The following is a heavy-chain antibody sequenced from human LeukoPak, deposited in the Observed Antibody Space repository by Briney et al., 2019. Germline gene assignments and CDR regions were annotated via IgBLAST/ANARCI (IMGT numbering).Heavy chain of an antibody. CDR3: ASLSLVTAIRSPFDY. J-gene: IGHJ4*02. CDR2: IKQDGSEK. Sequence: SGGSLRLSCAASGFTFSSYWMSWVRQAPRKGLEWVANIKQDGSEKYYVDSVKGRFTISRDNAKNSLYLQMNSPRAEDTAVYYCASLSLVTAIRSPFDYWGQGTLVTASS. D-gene: IGHD2-21*02. CDR1: GFTFSSYW. V-gene: IGHV3-7*01.